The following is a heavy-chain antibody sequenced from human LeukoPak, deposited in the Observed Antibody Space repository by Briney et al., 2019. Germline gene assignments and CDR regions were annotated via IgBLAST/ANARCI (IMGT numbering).Heavy chain of an antibody. J-gene: IGHJ4*02. V-gene: IGHV4-39*02. CDR3: ARDIHSSGGFDY. CDR1: GGSISSSSYY. Sequence: SETLSLTCTVSGGSISSSSYYWGWIRQPPGKGLEWIGSIYYSGSTYYNPSLKSRVTISVDTSKNQFSLKLSSVTAADTAVYYCARDIHSSGGFDYWGQGTLVTVSS. D-gene: IGHD6-19*01. CDR2: IYYSGST.